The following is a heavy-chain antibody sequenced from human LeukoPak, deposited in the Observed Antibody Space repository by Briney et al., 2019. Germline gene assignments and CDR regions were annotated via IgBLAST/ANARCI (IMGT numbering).Heavy chain of an antibody. Sequence: GASVKVSCKASGGTFSSYTISWVRQAPGQGLEWMGRIIPILGIANYAQKFQGRVTITADKSTSTAYMELSSLRSEDTAVYYCVRRSGSYMRDYWGQGTLVTVSS. J-gene: IGHJ4*02. CDR1: GGTFSSYT. CDR3: VRRSGSYMRDY. CDR2: IIPILGIA. V-gene: IGHV1-69*02. D-gene: IGHD3-10*01.